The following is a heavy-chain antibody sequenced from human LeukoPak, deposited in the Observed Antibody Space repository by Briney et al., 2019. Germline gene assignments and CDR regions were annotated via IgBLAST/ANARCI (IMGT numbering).Heavy chain of an antibody. J-gene: IGHJ4*02. V-gene: IGHV3-30*18. Sequence: GGALRVSCAAPGFTLSSYGMYCVRPAPGKRLWRGSDIAYVVSIKYYADSVKSRFTISTDNSKNTLYLKMNSLRAEDTAVYYCANISPYYWGQGTLVTVSS. CDR3: ANISPYY. CDR2: IAYVVSIK. CDR1: GFTLSSYG.